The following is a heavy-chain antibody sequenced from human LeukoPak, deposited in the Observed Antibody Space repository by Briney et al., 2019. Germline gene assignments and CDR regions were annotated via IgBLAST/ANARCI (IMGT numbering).Heavy chain of an antibody. J-gene: IGHJ4*02. V-gene: IGHV3-48*03. CDR3: ARDPYYGDYVV. CDR2: ISSSGSTI. CDR1: GFTFSSYE. D-gene: IGHD4-17*01. Sequence: GGSLRLSRAASGFTFSSYEMNWVRQAPGKGLEWVSYISSSGSTIYYADSVKGRFTISRDNAKNSLYLQMNGLRAEDTAVYYCARDPYYGDYVVWGQGTLVTVSS.